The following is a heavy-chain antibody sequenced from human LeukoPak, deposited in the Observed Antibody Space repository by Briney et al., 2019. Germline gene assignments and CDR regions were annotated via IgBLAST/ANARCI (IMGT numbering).Heavy chain of an antibody. Sequence: SETLSLTCTVSGGSISSSSYYWGWSRQPPGKGLVWIGSIYYSGSTYYNPSLKSRVTISVDTSKNQFSLKLSSVTAADTAVYYCADYGGNSDAFDIWGQGTMVTVSS. CDR2: IYYSGST. D-gene: IGHD4-23*01. J-gene: IGHJ3*02. CDR1: GGSISSSSYY. CDR3: ADYGGNSDAFDI. V-gene: IGHV4-39*07.